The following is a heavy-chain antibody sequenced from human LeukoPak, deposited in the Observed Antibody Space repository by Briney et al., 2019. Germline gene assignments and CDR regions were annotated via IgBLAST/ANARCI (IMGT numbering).Heavy chain of an antibody. D-gene: IGHD2-8*02. CDR2: IKEDVSEK. CDR3: ARVRGWGCIRYYFDN. V-gene: IGHV3-7*01. CDR1: GFAFSDYW. Sequence: GGSLRLSCAASGFAFSDYWMSWVRQSPGKGLEWVANIKEDVSEKYYVDSVKGRFTISRDNGRNSLSLQMNSLKVEDTAVYYCARVRGWGCIRYYFDNWGQGIQVTVSS. J-gene: IGHJ4*02.